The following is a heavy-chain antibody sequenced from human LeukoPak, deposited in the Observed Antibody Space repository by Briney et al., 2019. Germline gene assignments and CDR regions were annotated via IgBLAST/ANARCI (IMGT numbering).Heavy chain of an antibody. CDR2: VTGPGDTT. Sequence: SGGSLRLSCATSGFTFTNYAMNWVRQAPGKGPGWVSAVTGPGDTTYYADSVKGRFFMSREDSKTTVYLQMNSLRAEDTAIYYCAKGAEIDLWGQGTLVTVSS. D-gene: IGHD3-16*01. CDR1: GFTFTNYA. CDR3: AKGAEIDL. J-gene: IGHJ5*02. V-gene: IGHV3-23*01.